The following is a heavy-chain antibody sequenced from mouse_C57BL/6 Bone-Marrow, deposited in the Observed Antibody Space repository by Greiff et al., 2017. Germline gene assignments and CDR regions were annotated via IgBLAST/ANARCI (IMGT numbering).Heavy chain of an antibody. V-gene: IGHV1-82*01. Sequence: VQLQQSGPELVKPGASVKISCKASGYAFSSSWMNWVKQRPGKGLEWIGRIYPGDGDTNYTGKFKGKATLTADKSSSTAYMQLSSLTSDDSAVYFCARSVYYSNYLFDYWGQGTTLTVSS. D-gene: IGHD2-5*01. J-gene: IGHJ2*01. CDR2: IYPGDGDT. CDR1: GYAFSSSW. CDR3: ARSVYYSNYLFDY.